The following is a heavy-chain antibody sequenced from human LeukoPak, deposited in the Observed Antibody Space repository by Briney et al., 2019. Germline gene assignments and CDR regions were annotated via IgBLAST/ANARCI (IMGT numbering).Heavy chain of an antibody. CDR1: GFTFSSYS. CDR2: ISSSSSYI. J-gene: IGHJ3*02. V-gene: IGHV3-21*01. D-gene: IGHD3-10*01. Sequence: KSGGSLRLSCAASGFTFSSYSMNWVRQAPGKGLEWVSSISSSSSYIYYADSVKGRFTISRDNAKNSLYLQMNSLRAEDTAVYYCARGKATYYYGSGIAFDIWGQGTMVTVSS. CDR3: ARGKATYYYGSGIAFDI.